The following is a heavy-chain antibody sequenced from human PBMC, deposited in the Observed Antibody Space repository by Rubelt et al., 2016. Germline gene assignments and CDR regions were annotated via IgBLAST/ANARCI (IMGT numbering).Heavy chain of an antibody. V-gene: IGHV1-18*01. CDR3: ARDLPPFRRYNWNFPLDY. CDR1: GYTFTSYG. Sequence: QVQLVQSGAEVKKPGASVKVSCKASGYTFTSYGISWVRQAPGQGLEWRGWISAYNGNTTYAQKLQGRVTMTTDTSTCTAYMVLRILRSDYTAVYYCARDLPPFRRYNWNFPLDYWGQGTLVTVSS. CDR2: ISAYNGNT. J-gene: IGHJ4*02. D-gene: IGHD1-7*01.